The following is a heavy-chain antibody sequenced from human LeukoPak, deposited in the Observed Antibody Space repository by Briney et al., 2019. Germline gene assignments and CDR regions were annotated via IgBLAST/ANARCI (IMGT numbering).Heavy chain of an antibody. CDR3: ARAGGDYYFDY. D-gene: IGHD4-17*01. Sequence: GGSLRLSCAASGFTFSSYWMSWVRQAPGKGLEWVANIKQDGSEKYYVDSVKGQFTISRDNAKNSLYLQMNSLRAEDTAVYYCARAGGDYYFDYWGQGTLVTVSS. CDR2: IKQDGSEK. CDR1: GFTFSSYW. J-gene: IGHJ4*02. V-gene: IGHV3-7*01.